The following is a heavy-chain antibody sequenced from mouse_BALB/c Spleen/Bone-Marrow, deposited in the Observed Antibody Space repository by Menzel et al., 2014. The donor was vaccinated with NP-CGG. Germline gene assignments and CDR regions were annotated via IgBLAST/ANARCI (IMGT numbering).Heavy chain of an antibody. Sequence: QVQLQQSGVELVKPGASVKLSCKASGYTFTSYWMHWVKQRPGQGLEWIGEINPSNGRADYNEKFRSKATLTVDRSSSTAYMQLSSLTSEDSAVYYCARAGGYDGFAYWGQGTLVTVSA. CDR2: INPSNGRA. J-gene: IGHJ3*01. D-gene: IGHD2-2*01. CDR3: ARAGGYDGFAY. CDR1: GYTFTSYW. V-gene: IGHV1S81*02.